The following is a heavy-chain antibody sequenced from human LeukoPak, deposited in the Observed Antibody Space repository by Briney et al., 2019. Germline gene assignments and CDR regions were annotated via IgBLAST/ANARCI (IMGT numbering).Heavy chain of an antibody. CDR2: IYYSAIT. Sequence: PSETLSLTCSVSGASISSYYWGWIRQPQGKGLELSGYIYYSAITNYNPSLKTRVTISVDTSKTQFSLKLSSVTAADTAVYYCAGVVVAAYHREYYFDYWGKGTLVTVSS. D-gene: IGHD2-15*01. CDR1: GASISSYY. CDR3: AGVVVAAYHREYYFDY. V-gene: IGHV4-59*01. J-gene: IGHJ4*02.